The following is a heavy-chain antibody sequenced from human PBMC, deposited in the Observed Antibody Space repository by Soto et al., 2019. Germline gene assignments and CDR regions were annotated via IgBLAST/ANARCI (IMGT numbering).Heavy chain of an antibody. V-gene: IGHV1-18*01. J-gene: IGHJ6*02. CDR3: ARDMRTGWSTGYYYGMDV. CDR1: GYTFISYG. D-gene: IGHD2-8*01. Sequence: QVQLVQSGAEVKKPGASVKVSCKASGYTFISYGINWVRQAPGQGLEWMGWISAYNGNTNYAQKLQGRVTLTTDTSTRTAYMELGSVRSDDTAVYYWARDMRTGWSTGYYYGMDVWGQGTTVTVSS. CDR2: ISAYNGNT.